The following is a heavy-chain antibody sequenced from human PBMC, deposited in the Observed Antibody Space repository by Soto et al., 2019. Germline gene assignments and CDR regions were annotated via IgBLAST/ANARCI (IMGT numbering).Heavy chain of an antibody. Sequence: QVQSVESGGGVVQPGTSLRLSCAVSGFTFSNHGMHWVRQAPGKGLEWVAFISYDGSYKDYVDSLKGRFTISRDNFKDTLFLQMNTLRADDTAVYYCARDRGWSRSHYFDSWGQGTLVTVSS. CDR2: ISYDGSYK. CDR1: GFTFSNHG. J-gene: IGHJ4*02. V-gene: IGHV3-30*03. D-gene: IGHD2-15*01. CDR3: ARDRGWSRSHYFDS.